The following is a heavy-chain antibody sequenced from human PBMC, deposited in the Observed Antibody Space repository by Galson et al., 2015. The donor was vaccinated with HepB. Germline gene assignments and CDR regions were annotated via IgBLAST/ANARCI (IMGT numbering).Heavy chain of an antibody. Sequence: SLRLSCAASGFIFSIYAMHWVRQAPGKGLEWVAVISFDGSNKYYADSVKGRFTISRDNSNSTLYLQMNSLRAEDTAVYYCAKDRGSGSYDAFDIWGQGTMVTVSS. CDR1: GFIFSIYA. D-gene: IGHD3-10*01. CDR3: AKDRGSGSYDAFDI. J-gene: IGHJ3*02. CDR2: ISFDGSNK. V-gene: IGHV3-30*18.